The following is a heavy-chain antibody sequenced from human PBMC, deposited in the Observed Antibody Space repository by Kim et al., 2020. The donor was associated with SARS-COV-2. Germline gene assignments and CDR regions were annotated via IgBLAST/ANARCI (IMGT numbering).Heavy chain of an antibody. CDR2: INTDGSYS. D-gene: IGHD2-15*01. CDR3: ARSVEVGTFDT. CDR1: GFAFATYW. Sequence: GGSLRLSCAASGFAFATYWIHWVRQVPGKGPVWVSSINTDGSYSNNADAVKGRFTNSRDNAKNTVYLQMDSLRVEDTAVYYCARSVEVGTFDTWGPGTLVIVSS. V-gene: IGHV3-74*01. J-gene: IGHJ5*02.